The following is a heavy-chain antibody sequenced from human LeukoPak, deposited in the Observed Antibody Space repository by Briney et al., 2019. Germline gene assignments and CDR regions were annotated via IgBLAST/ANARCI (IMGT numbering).Heavy chain of an antibody. D-gene: IGHD2-21*01. CDR1: GGSISSGDYY. J-gene: IGHJ4*02. CDR2: IYYSGST. V-gene: IGHV4-30-4*01. CDR3: ASFYQAYYFDY. Sequence: PSETLSLTCTVSGGSISSGDYYWSWIRQPPGKGLEWIGYIYYSGSTFYSPSLKSRVTISVDTSKNQFSLKLSPVTAADTAVYYCASFYQAYYFDYWGQGTLVTVSS.